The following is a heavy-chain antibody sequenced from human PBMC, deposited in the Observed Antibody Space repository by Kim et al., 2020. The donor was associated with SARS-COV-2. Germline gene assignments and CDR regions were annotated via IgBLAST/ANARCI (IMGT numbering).Heavy chain of an antibody. CDR1: GLTFSSYG. V-gene: IGHV3-30*18. D-gene: IGHD5-18*01. J-gene: IGHJ4*02. CDR2: ISYDGSNK. Sequence: GGSLRLSCAASGLTFSSYGMHWVRQAPGKGLEWVAVISYDGSNKYYADSVKGRFTISRDNSKNTLYLQMNSLRAEDTAVYYCAKGSNVEIQRGYFDYWGQGTLVTVSS. CDR3: AKGSNVEIQRGYFDY.